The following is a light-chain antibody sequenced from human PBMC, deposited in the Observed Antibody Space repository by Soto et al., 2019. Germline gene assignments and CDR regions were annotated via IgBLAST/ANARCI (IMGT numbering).Light chain of an antibody. CDR3: KSYAGSNTYV. J-gene: IGLJ1*01. V-gene: IGLV2-14*01. CDR1: SSDVGGHKY. Sequence: QSVLTQPASVSGSPGQSITISCTGTSSDVGGHKYVSWYQQHPGKAPKLMIYEVSRRPSGVSHRFSGSKSGNTASLTISGLQAEDEADYFCKSYAGSNTYVFGSGTKVTVL. CDR2: EVS.